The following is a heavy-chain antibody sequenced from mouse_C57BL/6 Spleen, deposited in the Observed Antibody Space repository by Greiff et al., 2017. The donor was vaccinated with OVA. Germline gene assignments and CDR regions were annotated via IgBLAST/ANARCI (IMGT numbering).Heavy chain of an antibody. V-gene: IGHV1-54*01. CDR2: INPGSGGT. CDR1: GYAFTNYL. CDR3: ARKAQAGPFDY. Sequence: QVQLQQSGAELVRPGTSVKVSCKASGYAFTNYLIEWVKQRPGQGLEWIGVINPGSGGTNYNEKFKGKATLTADKSSSTAYMQLSSLTSEDSAVYFCARKAQAGPFDYWGQGTTLTVSA. D-gene: IGHD3-2*02. J-gene: IGHJ2*01.